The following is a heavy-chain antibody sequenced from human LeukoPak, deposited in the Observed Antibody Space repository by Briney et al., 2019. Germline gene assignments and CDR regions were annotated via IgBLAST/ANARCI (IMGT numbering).Heavy chain of an antibody. J-gene: IGHJ3*02. CDR2: ISGSGGST. V-gene: IGHV3-23*01. D-gene: IGHD2-21*01. CDR1: GFTFSSYA. Sequence: GVSLRLSCAASGFTFSSYAMSWVRQAPGKGLEWVSAISGSGGSTYYADSVKGRFTISRDNSKNTLYLQMNSLRAEDTAVYYCAKELSEGRGVGDLDAFDIWGQGTMVTVSS. CDR3: AKELSEGRGVGDLDAFDI.